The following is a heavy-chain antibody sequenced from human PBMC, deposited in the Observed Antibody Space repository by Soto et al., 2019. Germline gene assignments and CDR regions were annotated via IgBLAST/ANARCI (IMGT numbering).Heavy chain of an antibody. CDR3: ARGWGRGSSGSYYNGLDV. V-gene: IGHV3-7*05. D-gene: IGHD3-16*01. CDR2: INQDGGEK. J-gene: IGHJ6*02. Sequence: GGSLRLSCAASGFTFSSYWMSWVRQAPGKGLEWVANINQDGGEKYYVDSVKGRFTISRDNAKNSLYLQMNSLRAEDTAVYYCARGWGRGSSGSYYNGLDVWGQGTTVTVSS. CDR1: GFTFSSYW.